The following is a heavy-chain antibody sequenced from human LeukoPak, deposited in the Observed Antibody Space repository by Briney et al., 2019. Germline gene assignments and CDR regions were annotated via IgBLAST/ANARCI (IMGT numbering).Heavy chain of an antibody. CDR2: IYYSGST. V-gene: IGHV4-59*01. Sequence: PSETLSLTCTVSGGSISSYYWSWIRQPPGKGLEWIGYIYYSGSTNYNPSLKSRVTISVDTSKNQFSLKLSSVTAADTAVYYCARDAHYDSSGYYNWFDPWGQGTLVTVSS. J-gene: IGHJ5*02. CDR3: ARDAHYDSSGYYNWFDP. CDR1: GGSISSYY. D-gene: IGHD3-22*01.